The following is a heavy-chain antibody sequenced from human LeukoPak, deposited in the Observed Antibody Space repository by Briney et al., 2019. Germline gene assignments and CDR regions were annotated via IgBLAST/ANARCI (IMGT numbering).Heavy chain of an antibody. J-gene: IGHJ6*03. Sequence: GGSLRLSCAASGFTFSSYSMNWVRQAPGKGREWVSSISSSSSYIYYTDSVKGRFTISRDNAKNSLYLQMNSLRAEDTAVYYCARGITGTTFYYYYYMDVWGKGTTVTVSS. CDR2: ISSSSSYI. CDR1: GFTFSSYS. D-gene: IGHD1-20*01. CDR3: ARGITGTTFYYYYYMDV. V-gene: IGHV3-21*01.